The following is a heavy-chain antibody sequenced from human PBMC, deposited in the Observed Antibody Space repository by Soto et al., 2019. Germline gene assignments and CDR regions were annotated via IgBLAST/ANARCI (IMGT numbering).Heavy chain of an antibody. CDR1: GGSISSGDYY. Sequence: PSETLSLTCTVSGGSISSGDYYWSWIRQPPGKGLEWIGYIYYSGSTYYNPSLKSRVTISVDTSKNQFSLKLSSVTAADTAVYYCARGPPLLRAFDYWGQGTLVSVSS. V-gene: IGHV4-30-4*01. J-gene: IGHJ4*02. CDR3: ARGPPLLRAFDY. CDR2: IYYSGST. D-gene: IGHD2-15*01.